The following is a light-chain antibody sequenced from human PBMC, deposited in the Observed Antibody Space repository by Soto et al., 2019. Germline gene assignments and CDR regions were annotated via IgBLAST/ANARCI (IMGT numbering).Light chain of an antibody. Sequence: DIVESQSPCTLSLSPRERATLSCRASQTVRNNYLAWYQQKPGQAPRLLIYDASSRATGIPDRFSGGGSGTDFTLTISRLEPEDFAVYYCPQFSSYPLTVGGGTKVDI. V-gene: IGKV3-20*01. CDR2: DAS. CDR1: QTVRNNY. CDR3: PQFSSYPLT. J-gene: IGKJ4*01.